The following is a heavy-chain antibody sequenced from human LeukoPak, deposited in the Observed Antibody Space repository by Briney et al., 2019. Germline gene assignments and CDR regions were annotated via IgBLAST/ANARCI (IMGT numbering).Heavy chain of an antibody. V-gene: IGHV1-46*01. J-gene: IGHJ5*01. CDR1: GYTFTSYY. CDR2: INPSGGST. CDR3: ARDSQDSQWALFAGPNWFDP. D-gene: IGHD1-26*01. Sequence: APVKVSCKASGYTFTSYYMHWVRQAPGQGLEWMGIINPSGGSTSYAQKFQGRVTMTRDTSTSTVYIELSSLRSEDTAVYYCARDSQDSQWALFAGPNWFDPWGQGTTVTVSS.